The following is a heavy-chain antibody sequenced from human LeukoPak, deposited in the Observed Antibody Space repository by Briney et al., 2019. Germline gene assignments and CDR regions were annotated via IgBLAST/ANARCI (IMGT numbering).Heavy chain of an antibody. CDR3: AKSSIWFGEWGYFDY. D-gene: IGHD3-10*01. CDR2: IWYDGSNK. J-gene: IGHJ4*02. V-gene: IGHV3-30*02. CDR1: RFTFSSYG. Sequence: QAGGSLRLSCAASRFTFSSYGMHWVRQAPGKGLEWVAVIWYDGSNKYYADSVKGRFTISRDNSKNTLYLQMNSLRAEDTAVYYCAKSSIWFGEWGYFDYWGQGTLVTVSS.